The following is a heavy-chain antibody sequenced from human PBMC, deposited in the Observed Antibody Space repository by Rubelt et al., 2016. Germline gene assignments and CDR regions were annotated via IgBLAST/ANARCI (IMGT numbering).Heavy chain of an antibody. J-gene: IGHJ3*02. CDR2: TT. Sequence: EVQVVESGGGLVQPGGSLRLSCAVSGFIFSDHYMDWVRQAPGKGLEWVTTHYVAFVKGRFNISGDDSKNSLYLQMNGLKFEDTAVYYCARGARHAYDTWGQGTTVTVSS. D-gene: IGHD2-21*01. CDR3: ARGARHAYDT. V-gene: IGHV3-72*01. CDR1: GFIFSDHY.